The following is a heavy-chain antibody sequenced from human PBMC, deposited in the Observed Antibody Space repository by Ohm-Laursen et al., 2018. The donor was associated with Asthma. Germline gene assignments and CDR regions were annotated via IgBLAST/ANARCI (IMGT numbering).Heavy chain of an antibody. CDR1: GGTFSNYV. D-gene: IGHD2-15*01. V-gene: IGHV1-69*13. Sequence: GASVKLSCKSSGGTFSNYVIGWVRQAPGQGLEWMGGINSVFRTTDYAQKFQGRVTITADESTATVYMELSSLRSDDTALYYCGRKQGSCIVSPCYPLDFWGQGTLVTVSS. CDR3: GRKQGSCIVSPCYPLDF. CDR2: INSVFRTT. J-gene: IGHJ4*02.